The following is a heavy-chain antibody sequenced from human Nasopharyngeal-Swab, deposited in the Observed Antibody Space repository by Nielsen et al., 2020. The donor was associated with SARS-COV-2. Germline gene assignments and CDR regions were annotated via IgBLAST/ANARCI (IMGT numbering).Heavy chain of an antibody. CDR3: TTVAGSYGRFDY. CDR2: FDPEDGET. D-gene: IGHD1-26*01. CDR1: GYTLTELS. V-gene: IGHV1-24*01. Sequence: ASVKVSCKVSGYTLTELSMHWVRQAPGKGLEWVGGFDPEDGETIYAQKFQGRVTMTEDISTDTAYMELSSLTSEDTAVYYCTTVAGSYGRFDYWGQGTLVTVSS. J-gene: IGHJ4*02.